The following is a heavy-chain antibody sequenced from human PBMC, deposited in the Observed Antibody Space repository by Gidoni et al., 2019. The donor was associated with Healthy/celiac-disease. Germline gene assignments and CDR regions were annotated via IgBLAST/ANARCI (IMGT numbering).Heavy chain of an antibody. CDR2: ISYDGSNK. J-gene: IGHJ4*02. CDR3: ARERGFWSGYYKGPFDY. D-gene: IGHD3-3*01. CDR1: GFTFSSYA. Sequence: QVQLVESGGGVVQPGRSLRLSCAASGFTFSSYAMHWVRQAPGKGLEWVAVISYDGSNKYYADSVKGRFTISRDNSKNTLYLQMNSLRAEDTAVYYCARERGFWSGYYKGPFDYWGQGTLVTVSS. V-gene: IGHV3-30-3*01.